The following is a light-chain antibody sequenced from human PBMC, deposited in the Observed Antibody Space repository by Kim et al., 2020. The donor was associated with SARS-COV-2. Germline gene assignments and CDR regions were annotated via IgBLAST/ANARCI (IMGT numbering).Light chain of an antibody. J-gene: IGLJ1*01. CDR1: SSDVGAYKY. Sequence: QSALTQPPSASGSPGQSVTISCTGTSSDVGAYKYVSWYQQHPGKAPKLMIFEVNERPSGVPDRFSGSKSGNTASLTVSGLQAEDEADYYCSSYAGTSVYVFGTGTKVTVL. CDR3: SSYAGTSVYV. CDR2: EVN. V-gene: IGLV2-8*01.